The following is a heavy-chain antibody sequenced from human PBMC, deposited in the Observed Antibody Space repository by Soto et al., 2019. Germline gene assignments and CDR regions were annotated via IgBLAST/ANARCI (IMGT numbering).Heavy chain of an antibody. V-gene: IGHV3-23*01. CDR3: AKGLLNGRWYAAD. CDR2: ITKTGDT. Sequence: EVHLLESGGALLQPGESLRLSCETSGFTFRNCVMTWVRQAPGKGLEWVSVITKTGDTDYADSVKGRFTISRDNSKNTVYLQMNSLRAEDTAVYYCAKGLLNGRWYAADWGQGTLVTVSS. CDR1: GFTFRNCV. J-gene: IGHJ4*02. D-gene: IGHD6-13*01.